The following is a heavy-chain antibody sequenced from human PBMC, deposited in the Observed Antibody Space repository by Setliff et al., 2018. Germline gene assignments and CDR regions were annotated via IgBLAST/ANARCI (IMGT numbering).Heavy chain of an antibody. CDR1: GGSISSGGYY. CDR3: ARVARVVLSRNAFDI. Sequence: SETLSLTCTVSGGSISSGGYYWSWIRQHPGKGLEWIGYIYYSGSTYYNPSLKSRVTISVDTSKSQFSLKLSSVTAADTAVYYCARVARVVLSRNAFDIWGQGTMVT. CDR2: IYYSGST. D-gene: IGHD2-2*01. V-gene: IGHV4-31*03. J-gene: IGHJ3*02.